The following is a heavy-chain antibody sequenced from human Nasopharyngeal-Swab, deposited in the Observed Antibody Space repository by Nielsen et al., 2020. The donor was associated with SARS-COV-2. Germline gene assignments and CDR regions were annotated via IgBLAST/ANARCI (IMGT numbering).Heavy chain of an antibody. D-gene: IGHD3-9*01. CDR3: ARGTQLRYFDWLDY. V-gene: IGHV3-53*04. Sequence: GESLKISCAASGFTVSSNYMSWVRQAPGKGLEWVSVIYSGGSTYYADSVKGRFTISRHSSKNTLYLQMNSLRAEDTAVYYCARGTQLRYFDWLDYWGQGTLVTVSS. CDR1: GFTVSSNY. CDR2: IYSGGST. J-gene: IGHJ4*02.